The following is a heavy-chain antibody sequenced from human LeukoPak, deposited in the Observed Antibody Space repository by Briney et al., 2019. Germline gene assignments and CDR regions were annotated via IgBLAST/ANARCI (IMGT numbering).Heavy chain of an antibody. CDR1: GFTFDDYA. Sequence: GGSLRLSCAASGFTFDDYAMHWVRQAPGKGLEWVSGISWNSGSIGYADSVKGRFTISRDNAKNSLYLKMNSLRAEDTALYYCAKGQTYYDYVWGSYRQPFDYWGQGTLVTVSS. J-gene: IGHJ4*02. CDR2: ISWNSGSI. D-gene: IGHD3-16*02. CDR3: AKGQTYYDYVWGSYRQPFDY. V-gene: IGHV3-9*01.